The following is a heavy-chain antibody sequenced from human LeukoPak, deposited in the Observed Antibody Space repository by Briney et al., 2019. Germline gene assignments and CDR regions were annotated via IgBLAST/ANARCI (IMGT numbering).Heavy chain of an antibody. CDR3: VRDPALGSGDFTGY. CDR2: IKKDGSET. D-gene: IGHD2-8*02. J-gene: IGHJ4*02. Sequence: PGGSLRLSCATSGFTFNTYWMSWVRQAPGKGLEWVANIKKDGSETYYVDSVKGRFTISRDNAKKSLYLQMNSLTAEDTATYYCVRDPALGSGDFTGYWGQGTRVIVSS. CDR1: GFTFNTYW. V-gene: IGHV3-7*01.